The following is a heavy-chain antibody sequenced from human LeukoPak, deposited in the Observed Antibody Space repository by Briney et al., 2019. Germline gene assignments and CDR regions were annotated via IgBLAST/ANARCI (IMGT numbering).Heavy chain of an antibody. V-gene: IGHV3-7*01. CDR2: IKQDGSEK. Sequence: SGGSLRLSCAASGFTFSSYSMNWVRQAPGKGLEWVANIKQDGSEKYYVDSVKGRFTISRDNAKNSLYLQMNSLRAEDTAVYYCARVLTGGTLGDYWGQGTLVTVSS. CDR1: GFTFSSYS. CDR3: ARVLTGGTLGDY. J-gene: IGHJ4*02. D-gene: IGHD7-27*01.